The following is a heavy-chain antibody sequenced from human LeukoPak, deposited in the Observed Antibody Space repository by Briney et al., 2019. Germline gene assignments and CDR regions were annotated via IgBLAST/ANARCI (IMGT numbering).Heavy chain of an antibody. CDR1: GGSFSGYY. D-gene: IGHD5-24*01. CDR2: INHSGST. J-gene: IGHJ4*02. Sequence: SETLSLTCAVYGGSFSGYYWSWIRQPPGKGLEWIGEINHSGSTNYNPSLKSRVTISVDTSKNQFSLKLSSVTAADTAVYYCARRDGYNYGRPYWGQGTLVTDSS. V-gene: IGHV4-34*01. CDR3: ARRDGYNYGRPY.